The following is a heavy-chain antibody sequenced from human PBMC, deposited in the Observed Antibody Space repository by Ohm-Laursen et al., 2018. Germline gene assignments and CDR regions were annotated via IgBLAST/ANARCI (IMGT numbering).Heavy chain of an antibody. CDR1: GFTFSSYG. J-gene: IGHJ6*02. D-gene: IGHD3-3*01. CDR3: AKAGPYDFWSGSQYYYYGMDV. V-gene: IGHV3-30*18. CDR2: ISYDGSNK. Sequence: SLRLSCAASGFTFSSYGMHWVRQAPGKGLEWVAVISYDGSNKYYADSVKGRFTISRDNSKNTLYLQMNSLRAEDTAVYYCAKAGPYDFWSGSQYYYYGMDVWGQGTTVTVSS.